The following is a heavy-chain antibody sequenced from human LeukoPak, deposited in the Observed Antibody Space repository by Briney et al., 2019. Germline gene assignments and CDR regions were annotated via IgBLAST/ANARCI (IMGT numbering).Heavy chain of an antibody. V-gene: IGHV4-59*08. CDR3: ARQGRDYYDSSGYYTN. CDR2: INYIGGT. D-gene: IGHD3-22*01. Sequence: PSETLSLTCTVSGASISAYYWSWIRQPPGKGLEWIGYINYIGGTNYNPSLKSRVTISVDTSNNHFPLRLNSLTAADTTVYYCARQGRDYYDSSGYYTNWGQGNLVTVSS. J-gene: IGHJ4*02. CDR1: GASISAYY.